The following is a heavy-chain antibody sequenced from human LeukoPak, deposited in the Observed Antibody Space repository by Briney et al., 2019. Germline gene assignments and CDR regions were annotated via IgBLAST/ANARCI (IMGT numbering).Heavy chain of an antibody. CDR2: INHSGST. V-gene: IGHV4-34*01. Sequence: SETLSLTCAVYGGSFSGYYWSWIRQPPGKGLEWIGEINHSGSTNYNPSLKSRVTISVDTSKNHFSLKLSSVTAADTAVYYCAREGKTLFDYWGQGTLVTVSS. CDR1: GGSFSGYY. CDR3: AREGKTLFDY. J-gene: IGHJ4*02.